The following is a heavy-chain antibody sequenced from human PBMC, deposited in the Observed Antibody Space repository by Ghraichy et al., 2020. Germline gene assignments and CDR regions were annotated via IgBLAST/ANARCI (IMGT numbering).Heavy chain of an antibody. CDR2: FDPEQYET. D-gene: IGHD1/OR15-1a*01. CDR1: GHPSTEFS. J-gene: IGHJ6*02. CDR3: AMSSATTNWYNFYFYGLDV. Sequence: ASVKVSCKVSGHPSTEFSVHWVRQAPGQGLVWMGGFDPEQYETIYAQAFQGRLSVTEDTSTETAYMELSSLTSDDTAIYYCAMSSATTNWYNFYFYGLDVWGQGTTVIVSS. V-gene: IGHV1-24*01.